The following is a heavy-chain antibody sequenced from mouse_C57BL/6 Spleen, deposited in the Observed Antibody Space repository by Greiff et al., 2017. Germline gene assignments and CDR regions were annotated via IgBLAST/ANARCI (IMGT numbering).Heavy chain of an antibody. CDR1: GYSITSGYY. Sequence: EVQLVESGPGLVKPSQSLSLTCSVTGYSITSGYYWNWIRQFPGNKLEWMGYISYDGSNNYNPSLKNRISITRDTSKNQFFLKLNSVTTEDTATYYCASDYYYGSAAWFAYWGQGTLVTVSA. V-gene: IGHV3-6*01. J-gene: IGHJ3*01. CDR3: ASDYYYGSAAWFAY. D-gene: IGHD1-1*01. CDR2: ISYDGSN.